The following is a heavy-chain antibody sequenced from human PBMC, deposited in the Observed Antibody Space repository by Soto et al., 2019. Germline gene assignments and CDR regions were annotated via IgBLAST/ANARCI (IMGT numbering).Heavy chain of an antibody. CDR1: GYRFINYW. J-gene: IGHJ4*02. CDR2: IDPSDSYT. CDR3: VRHGNGTPFYFDF. V-gene: IGHV5-10-1*03. Sequence: EVQLVQSGAEVKKPGESLRLSCQGSGYRFINYWISWVRQMPGKGLEGVGRIDPSDSYTVYSPSFQGHVTISIDTAINTAFLEWTSLQASDTAMYYCVRHGNGTPFYFDFWGRGTLVTVSS. D-gene: IGHD1-1*01.